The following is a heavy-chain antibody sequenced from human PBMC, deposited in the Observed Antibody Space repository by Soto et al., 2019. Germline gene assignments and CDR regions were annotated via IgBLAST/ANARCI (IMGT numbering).Heavy chain of an antibody. CDR2: IYPGDSDT. J-gene: IGHJ6*02. D-gene: IGHD6-13*01. CDR1: GYSFTSYW. CDR3: ARSEGQQLDYYYGMDV. Sequence: PGESQKISSKGSGYSFTSYWSGWVRQMPGKGLEWMGIIYPGDSDTRYSPSFQGQVTISADKSISTAYLQWSSLKASDTAMYYCARSEGQQLDYYYGMDVWGQGTTVTVSS. V-gene: IGHV5-51*01.